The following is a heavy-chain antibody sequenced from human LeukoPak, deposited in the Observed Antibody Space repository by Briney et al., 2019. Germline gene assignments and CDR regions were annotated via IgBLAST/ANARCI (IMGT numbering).Heavy chain of an antibody. V-gene: IGHV1-2*02. Sequence: ASVKVSCKASGYTFTSYYMHWLRQAPGQGLEWMGWINPNSGDTHYARNFQGRVTLTRDTSSSTVYMELRRLRSDDTAVYYCARDLTTYSPDVVYWGQGTLVTVSS. CDR1: GYTFTSYY. CDR3: ARDLTTYSPDVVY. D-gene: IGHD1-26*01. CDR2: INPNSGDT. J-gene: IGHJ4*02.